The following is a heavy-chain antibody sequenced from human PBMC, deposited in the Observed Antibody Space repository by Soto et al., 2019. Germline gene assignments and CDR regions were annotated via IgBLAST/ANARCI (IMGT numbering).Heavy chain of an antibody. D-gene: IGHD3-3*01. J-gene: IGHJ6*02. CDR3: AITIFGVVIPASDGMDV. V-gene: IGHV5-10-1*01. CDR2: IDPSDSYT. Sequence: PGESLKISCKGSGYSFTSYWISWVRQMPGKGLEWMGRIDPSDSYTSYSPSFQGHVTISADKSISTAYLQWSSLKASDTAMYDCAITIFGVVIPASDGMDVWGQGTTVTVSS. CDR1: GYSFTSYW.